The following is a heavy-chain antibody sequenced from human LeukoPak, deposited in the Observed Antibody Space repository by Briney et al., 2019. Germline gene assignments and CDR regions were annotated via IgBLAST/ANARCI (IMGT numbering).Heavy chain of an antibody. D-gene: IGHD1-7*01. V-gene: IGHV4-59*12. CDR1: GGSISSYY. CDR2: IHYSGFT. CDR3: ARLITGTTTAFDI. J-gene: IGHJ3*02. Sequence: SETLSLTCSGSGGSISSYYWSWIRQPPGKGLEWIAYIHYSGFTNYNPSLKSRVTISVDTSKNQFSLKLSSVTAADTAVYYCARLITGTTTAFDIWGQGTMVTVSS.